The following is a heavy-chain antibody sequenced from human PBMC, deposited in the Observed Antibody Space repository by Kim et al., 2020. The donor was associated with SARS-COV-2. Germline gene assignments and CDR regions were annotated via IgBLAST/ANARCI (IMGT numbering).Heavy chain of an antibody. CDR1: GFTFSSYA. CDR3: AKDLLGRGDIVVVPAAQRRGYFDY. Sequence: GGSLRLSCAASGFTFSSYAMSWVRQAPGKGLEWVSAISGSGGSTYYADSVKGRFTISRDNSKNTLYLQMNSLRAEDTAVYYCAKDLLGRGDIVVVPAAQRRGYFDYWGQGTLVTVSS. J-gene: IGHJ4*02. D-gene: IGHD2-2*01. CDR2: ISGSGGST. V-gene: IGHV3-23*01.